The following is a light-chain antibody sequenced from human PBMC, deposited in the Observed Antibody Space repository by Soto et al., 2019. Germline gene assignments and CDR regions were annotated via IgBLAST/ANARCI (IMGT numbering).Light chain of an antibody. CDR3: QQYSRSLGT. CDR2: GAS. Sequence: ELVLTQSPGTLSLSPGERATLSCRVSQGTSSTNLACYQQKPGQAPTLLIYGASTTATGIPDRYSGSGSGTDFPVTISRLGPEDFAVYYCQQYSRSLGTFGEGTKVDIK. CDR1: QGTSSTN. J-gene: IGKJ1*01. V-gene: IGKV3-20*01.